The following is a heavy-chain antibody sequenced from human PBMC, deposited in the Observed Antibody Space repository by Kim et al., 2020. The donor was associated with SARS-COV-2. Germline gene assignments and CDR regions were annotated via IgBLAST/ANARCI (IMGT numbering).Heavy chain of an antibody. CDR1: GFTFSSYW. CDR3: ARKSWIQLWSNGGFDP. V-gene: IGHV3-7*01. CDR2: IKQDGSEK. D-gene: IGHD5-18*01. Sequence: GGSLRLSCAASGFTFSSYWMSWVRQAPGKGLEWVANIKQDGSEKYYVDSVKGRFTISRDNAKNSLYLQMNSLRAEDTAVYYCARKSWIQLWSNGGFDPWGQGTLVTVSS. J-gene: IGHJ5*02.